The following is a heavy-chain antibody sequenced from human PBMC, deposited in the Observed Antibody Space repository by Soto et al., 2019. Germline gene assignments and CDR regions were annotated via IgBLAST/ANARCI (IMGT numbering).Heavy chain of an antibody. Sequence: PSETLSLTCTVSGGSISSGVYYWIWIRQHPGKGLEWIGYIYYSGSTYYNPSLKSRVTISVDTSKNQFSLKLSSVTAADTAVYYCANIVSKYYFDYWGQGTLVTVSS. J-gene: IGHJ4*02. CDR2: IYYSGST. V-gene: IGHV4-31*03. CDR1: GGSISSGVYY. CDR3: ANIVSKYYFDY. D-gene: IGHD5-12*01.